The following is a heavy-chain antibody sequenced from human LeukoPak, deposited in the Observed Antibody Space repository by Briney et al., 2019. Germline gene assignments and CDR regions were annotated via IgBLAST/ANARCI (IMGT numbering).Heavy chain of an antibody. CDR3: ASSYYYDSSGYHN. D-gene: IGHD3-22*01. Sequence: SETLSLTCTVSGGSVSSGSYYWSWIRQPPGKGLEWIGYIYYSGSTNYNPSLKSRVTISVDTSKNQFSLKPSSVTAADTAVYYCASSYYYDSSGYHNWGQGTLVTVSS. J-gene: IGHJ4*02. CDR2: IYYSGST. CDR1: GGSVSSGSYY. V-gene: IGHV4-61*01.